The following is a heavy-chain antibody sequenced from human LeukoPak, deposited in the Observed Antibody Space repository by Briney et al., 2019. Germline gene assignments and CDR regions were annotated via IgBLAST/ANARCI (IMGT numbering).Heavy chain of an antibody. CDR1: GYTFTSYD. J-gene: IGHJ6*03. D-gene: IGHD6-13*01. CDR2: MNPNSGNT. CDR3: ARFVRRSSKEVLYYYYYYMDV. Sequence: ASVKVSCKASGYTFTSYDINWVRQATGQGLEWMGWMNPNSGNTGYAQKFQGRVTMTRNTSISTAYMELSSLRSKDTAVYYCARFVRRSSKEVLYYYYYYMDVWGKGTTVTVSS. V-gene: IGHV1-8*01.